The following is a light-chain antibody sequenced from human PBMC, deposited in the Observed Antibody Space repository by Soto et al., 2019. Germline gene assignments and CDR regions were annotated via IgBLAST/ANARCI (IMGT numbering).Light chain of an antibody. CDR3: QQYYSGT. CDR2: WAS. CDR1: QSVLYSSNNKNY. Sequence: DIVMTQSPDSLAVSLGERATINCKSSQSVLYSSNNKNYLAWYQQKPGQPPKLLIYWASTRESGVPDRFSGSGSGTDFTLTISSLQAEDVAVYYCQQYYSGTFGQGTKVEIK. J-gene: IGKJ1*01. V-gene: IGKV4-1*01.